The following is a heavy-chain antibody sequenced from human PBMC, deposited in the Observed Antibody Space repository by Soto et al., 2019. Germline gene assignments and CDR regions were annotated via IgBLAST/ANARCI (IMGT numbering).Heavy chain of an antibody. CDR1: GYTFTGYA. J-gene: IGHJ5*02. CDR2: LNGGNGNT. Sequence: QVQLVQSGAEGKKPGASVNISCEASGYTFTGYALHWVRQAPGQRLEWMGWLNGGNGNTKFSQKSQGRVTITRDTSASTVYMELSTLTSDDTAVFYFMTSTLRPSGGLIGPFDLWCQATQVTVPS. CDR3: MTSTLRPSGGLIGPFDL. V-gene: IGHV1-3*01. D-gene: IGHD3-16*02.